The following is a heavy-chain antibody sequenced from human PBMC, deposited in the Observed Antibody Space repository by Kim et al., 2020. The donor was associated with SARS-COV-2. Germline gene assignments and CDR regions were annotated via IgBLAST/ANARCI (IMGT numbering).Heavy chain of an antibody. CDR1: GFTFSNAW. J-gene: IGHJ4*02. CDR2: IKSKTDGGTT. Sequence: GGSLRLSCAASGFTFSNAWMSWVRQAPGKGLEWVGRIKSKTDGGTTDYAAPVKGRFTISRDDSKNTLYLQMNSLKTEDTAVYYCTAGPIAAAGSGVGKTDDVDFDYWGQGTLVTVSS. V-gene: IGHV3-15*01. CDR3: TAGPIAAAGSGVGKTDDVDFDY. D-gene: IGHD6-13*01.